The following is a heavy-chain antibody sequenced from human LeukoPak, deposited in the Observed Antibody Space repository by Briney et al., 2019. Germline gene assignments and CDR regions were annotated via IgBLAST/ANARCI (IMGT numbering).Heavy chain of an antibody. CDR1: GISFSNCW. J-gene: IGHJ4*02. Sequence: PGGSLRLSCAASGISFSNCWMSWARQAPGKGLEWVANIKEDGSEKNYVDSVKGRFTISRDNAKNSLYLQMNSLRAEDTAVYYCARKDSSPRTFDYWGQGTLVTVSS. CDR3: ARKDSSPRTFDY. CDR2: IKEDGSEK. V-gene: IGHV3-7*01. D-gene: IGHD3-22*01.